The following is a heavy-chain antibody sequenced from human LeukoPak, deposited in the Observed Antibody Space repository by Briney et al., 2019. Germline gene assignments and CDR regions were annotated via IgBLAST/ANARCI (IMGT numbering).Heavy chain of an antibody. CDR1: GFTFRTYW. Sequence: GSLRLSCAASGFTFRTYWMSWVRQPPGKGLEWIGSIYYSGSTYYNPSLKSRVTIPVDTSKNQFSLKLNSVTATDTAVYYCARHYGPWGQGTLVTVSS. CDR2: IYYSGST. V-gene: IGHV4-39*01. D-gene: IGHD3-10*01. J-gene: IGHJ4*02. CDR3: ARHYGP.